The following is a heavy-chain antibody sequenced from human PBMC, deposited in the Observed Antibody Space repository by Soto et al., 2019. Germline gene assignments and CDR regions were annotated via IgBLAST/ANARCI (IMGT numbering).Heavy chain of an antibody. CDR1: GGSISSSSYY. D-gene: IGHD6-13*01. V-gene: IGHV4-39*01. J-gene: IGHJ5*02. CDR3: ARQGRGYSSSWYWFDP. CDR2: IYYSGST. Sequence: QLQLQESGPGLVKPSETLSLTCTVSGGSISSSSYYWGWIRQPPGKGLEWIGSIYYSGSTYYNPSLKSRVTISVDTSKNQFSLKLSSVTAADTAVYYCARQGRGYSSSWYWFDPWGQGTLVTVSS.